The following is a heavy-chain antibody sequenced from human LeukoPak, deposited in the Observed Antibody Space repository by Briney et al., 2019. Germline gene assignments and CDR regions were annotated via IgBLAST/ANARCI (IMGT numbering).Heavy chain of an antibody. CDR2: IYYSGST. V-gene: IGHV4-59*01. J-gene: IGHJ3*02. CDR1: GGSISSYY. CDR3: ARDIVVVVATNSAFDI. D-gene: IGHD2-15*01. Sequence: SETLSLTCTVSGGSISSYYWSWTRQPPGKGLEWLGYIYYSGSTNYNPSLKSRVTISLDTSKNQFSLKLSSVTAADTAVYYCARDIVVVVATNSAFDIWGQGTMVTVSS.